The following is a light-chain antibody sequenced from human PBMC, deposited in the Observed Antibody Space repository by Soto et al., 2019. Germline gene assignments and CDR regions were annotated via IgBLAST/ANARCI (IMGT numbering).Light chain of an antibody. Sequence: QLVLTQPASVSGSPGQSITISCTGTSSDVGGYNYVSWYQQHPGKAPKLMIYDVSNRPSGVSNRFSGSKSGNTASLTISGLQAEDEADYYCSSYTSSSTSVVLGGGTKLTV. J-gene: IGLJ2*01. CDR1: SSDVGGYNY. CDR3: SSYTSSSTSVV. CDR2: DVS. V-gene: IGLV2-14*01.